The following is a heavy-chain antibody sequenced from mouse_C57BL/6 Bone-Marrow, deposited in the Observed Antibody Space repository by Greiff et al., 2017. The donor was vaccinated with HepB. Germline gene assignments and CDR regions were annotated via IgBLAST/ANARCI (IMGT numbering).Heavy chain of an antibody. Sequence: EVQLQQSGPELVKPGASVKISCKASGYTFTDYYMNWVKQSHGKSLEWIGDINPNNGGTSYNQKFKGKATLTVDKSSSTAYMELRSLTSEDSAVYYCASSPYSNCVAWFAYWGQGTLVTVSA. J-gene: IGHJ3*01. V-gene: IGHV1-26*01. D-gene: IGHD2-5*01. CDR3: ASSPYSNCVAWFAY. CDR1: GYTFTDYY. CDR2: INPNNGGT.